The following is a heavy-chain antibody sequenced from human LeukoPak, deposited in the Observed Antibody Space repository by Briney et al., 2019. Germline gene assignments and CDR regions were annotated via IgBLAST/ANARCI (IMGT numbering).Heavy chain of an antibody. CDR3: ARSPYGDYSFDY. J-gene: IGHJ4*02. CDR2: INSDGSST. D-gene: IGHD4-17*01. V-gene: IGHV3-74*01. CDR1: GFTVSSYW. Sequence: GGSLRLSCAASGFTVSSYWMHWVRQAPGKGLVWVSRINSDGSSTSYADSVKGRFTISRDNAKNTLYLQMNSLRAEDTAVYYCARSPYGDYSFDYWGQGTLVTVSS.